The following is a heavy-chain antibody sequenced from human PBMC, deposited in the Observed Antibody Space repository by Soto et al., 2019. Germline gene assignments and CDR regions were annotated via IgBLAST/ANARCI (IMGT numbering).Heavy chain of an antibody. V-gene: IGHV4-34*01. CDR1: GGSFSGYY. CDR3: ARGPSAGGSGSYRAPHYYYYGMDV. Sequence: WETLSLTCAVYGGSFSGYYWSWIRQPPGKGLEWIGEINHSGSTNYNPSLKSRVTISVDTSKNRFSLKLSSVTAADTAVYYCARGPSAGGSGSYRAPHYYYYGMDVWGQGTTVTVSS. CDR2: INHSGST. J-gene: IGHJ6*02. D-gene: IGHD3-10*01.